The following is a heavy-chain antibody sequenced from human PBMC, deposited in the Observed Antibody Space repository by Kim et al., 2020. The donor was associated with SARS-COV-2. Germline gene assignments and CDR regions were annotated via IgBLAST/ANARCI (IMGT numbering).Heavy chain of an antibody. Sequence: SETLSLTCTVSGGSISNSTYSWVWLRQPPGKGLEWIGSIYYSGFPYSNSSLQSRAAISVDTSKNQFSLTLSSVTAAATAVYYCAGLIYCTKVVCSSDFDYWGPGTLVTASS. J-gene: IGHJ4*02. CDR1: GGSISNSTYS. CDR2: IYYSGFP. V-gene: IGHV4-39*01. CDR3: AGLIYCTKVVCSSDFDY. D-gene: IGHD2-8*01.